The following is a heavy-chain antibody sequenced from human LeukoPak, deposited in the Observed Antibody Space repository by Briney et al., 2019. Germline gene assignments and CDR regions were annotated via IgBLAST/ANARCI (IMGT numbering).Heavy chain of an antibody. J-gene: IGHJ5*02. D-gene: IGHD2-2*01. CDR2: ISWDGGRI. CDR3: ARGGYCNSTTCYFNDWFDP. V-gene: IGHV3-43D*03. Sequence: GGSLRLSCAASGFTFDDYGMHWVRQAPEKGLEWVSLISWDGGRIYYADSVRGRFTISRDNSKNSLYLQMNSLRAEDTALYCCARGGYCNSTTCYFNDWFDPWGQGTLVTVSS. CDR1: GFTFDDYG.